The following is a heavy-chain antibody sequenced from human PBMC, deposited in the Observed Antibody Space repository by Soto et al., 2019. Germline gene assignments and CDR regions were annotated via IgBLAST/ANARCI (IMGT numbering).Heavy chain of an antibody. V-gene: IGHV3-48*01. J-gene: IGHJ6*02. CDR2: VSSSSSSI. CDR3: AKDQKLAIFGVAHLYYYYGMDV. Sequence: GGSLRLSYAASGFTFSDYSVNWVRQAPGKGLEWVSYVSSSSSSIYYADSVKGRFTISRDNSKNTLYLQMNSLRAEDTAVYYCAKDQKLAIFGVAHLYYYYGMDVWGQGTTVTVSS. D-gene: IGHD3-3*01. CDR1: GFTFSDYS.